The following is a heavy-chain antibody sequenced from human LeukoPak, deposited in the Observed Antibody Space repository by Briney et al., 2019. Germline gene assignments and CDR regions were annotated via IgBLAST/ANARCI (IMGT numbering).Heavy chain of an antibody. J-gene: IGHJ4*02. D-gene: IGHD5-18*01. CDR2: IYSGGST. CDR3: ARDAVGYSYGDAY. V-gene: IGHV3-53*01. CDR1: GFTFSSYE. Sequence: GGSLRLSCAASGFTFSSYEMNWVRQAPGKGLEWVSVIYSGGSTYYADSVKGRFTISRDNSKNTLYLQMNSLRAEDTAVYYCARDAVGYSYGDAYWGQGTLVTVSS.